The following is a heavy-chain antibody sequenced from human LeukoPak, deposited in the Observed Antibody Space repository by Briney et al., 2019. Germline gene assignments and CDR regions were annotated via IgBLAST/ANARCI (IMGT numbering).Heavy chain of an antibody. CDR3: ARSVAGFDY. D-gene: IGHD6-19*01. Sequence: AGGSLRLSCAASGFTFNIYWMMWVRQAPGKGLEWVANIKKDGSERYYVDSVKGRFTISRDNAKNSLYLQMNSLRAEDTAVYYCARSVAGFDYWGQGNLVTVSS. V-gene: IGHV3-7*01. CDR2: IKKDGSER. J-gene: IGHJ4*02. CDR1: GFTFNIYW.